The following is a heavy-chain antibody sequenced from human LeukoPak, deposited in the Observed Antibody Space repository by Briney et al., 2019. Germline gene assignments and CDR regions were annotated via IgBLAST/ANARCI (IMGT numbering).Heavy chain of an antibody. CDR2: FYPGDSDT. CDR3: AWQFNWYFDL. Sequence: GESLKISCKGSGSSFTSYWIAWVRQMPGKGLEWMGIFYPGDSDTRYSPSFQGQVTISADKSISTAYLQWSSLRASDTAMYYCAWQFNWYFDLWGRGTLVTVSS. V-gene: IGHV5-51*01. J-gene: IGHJ2*01. CDR1: GSSFTSYW.